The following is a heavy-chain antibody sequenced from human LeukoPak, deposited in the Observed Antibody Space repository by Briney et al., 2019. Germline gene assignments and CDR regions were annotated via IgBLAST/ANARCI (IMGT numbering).Heavy chain of an antibody. D-gene: IGHD1-26*01. J-gene: IGHJ4*02. CDR2: IYSGGTT. CDR3: ARHGGTLDYFDS. V-gene: IGHV4-59*08. Sequence: PSETLSLTCSVSNGSISTYYWSWIRQSPGKGLEWIGYIYSGGTTSYNPSLKRRVTISVDSPKNHFSLRLTSLTAAGTALYYCARHGGTLDYFDSWGQGSLVIVSS. CDR1: NGSISTYY.